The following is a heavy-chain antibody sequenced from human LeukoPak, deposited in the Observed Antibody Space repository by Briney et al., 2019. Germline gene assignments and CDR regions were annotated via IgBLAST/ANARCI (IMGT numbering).Heavy chain of an antibody. CDR2: MNPNSGNT. CDR3: ARMSSSWYSTSYAY. V-gene: IGHV1-8*01. CDR1: GYTFTSYD. Sequence: ASVKVSCKASGYTFTSYDINWVRQATGQGLEWMGWMNPNSGNTGYAQKFQGRVTMTRNTSISTAYMELSSLRSEDTAVYYCARMSSSWYSTSYAYWGQGTLVTVSS. J-gene: IGHJ4*02. D-gene: IGHD6-13*01.